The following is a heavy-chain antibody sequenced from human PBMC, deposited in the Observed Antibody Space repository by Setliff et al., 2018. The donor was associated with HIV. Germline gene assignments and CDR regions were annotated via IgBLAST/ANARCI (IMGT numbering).Heavy chain of an antibody. J-gene: IGHJ4*02. CDR1: GYTFTGYY. V-gene: IGHV1-2*02. Sequence: GASVKVSCKASGYTFTGYYMHWVRQAPGQGLEWMGWINPNSGGTNYAQKFQGRVTMTRDTSINTAYMEFSSLRSDDTAVYYCARQLSNSLESWGQGTLVTVSS. CDR3: ARQLSNSLES. D-gene: IGHD1-1*01. CDR2: INPNSGGT.